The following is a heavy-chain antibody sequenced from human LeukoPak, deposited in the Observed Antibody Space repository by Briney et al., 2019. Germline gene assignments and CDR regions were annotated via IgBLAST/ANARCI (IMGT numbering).Heavy chain of an antibody. CDR2: ISGSGGST. V-gene: IGHV3-23*01. Sequence: PGGSLRLSCAASGFSISTYATSWVRQAPGKGLEWVSGISGSGGSTYYADSVKGRFTISRDNAKNSLYLQMNSLRAEDTAVYYCARQAGGAFDIWGQGTMVTVSS. CDR1: GFSISTYA. CDR3: ARQAGGAFDI. J-gene: IGHJ3*02. D-gene: IGHD3-16*01.